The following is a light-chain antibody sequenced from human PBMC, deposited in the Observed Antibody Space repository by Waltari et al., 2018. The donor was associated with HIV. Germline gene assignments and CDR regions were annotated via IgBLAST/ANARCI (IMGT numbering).Light chain of an antibody. CDR2: WAS. CDR1: QGLYRSSNKNP. CDR3: QQYYTTPYT. V-gene: IGKV4-1*01. J-gene: IGKJ2*01. Sequence: DIVMTQSPDSLAVSLGERATSRGQSSQGLYRSSNKNPFAWYQQKPGHPPVLLIDWASTRNSGVPDRFSGSGSGTDFTLTISSLQAEDVAVYYCQQYYTTPYTFGQGTRLGIK.